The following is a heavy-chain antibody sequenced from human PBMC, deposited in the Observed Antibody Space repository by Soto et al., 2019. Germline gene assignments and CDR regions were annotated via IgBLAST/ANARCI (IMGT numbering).Heavy chain of an antibody. CDR3: ANRPRYYNFDV. Sequence: EAQLLESGGGLVQPGESLRLSCAASDFTFNKYVMNWVRQAPGKGLEWVTGISGSGTSTYFADSVKGRFTISRDNSKNTLFLQMNNLRFEDTAIYYGANRPRYYNFDVWGQGTTVTVFS. V-gene: IGHV3-23*01. J-gene: IGHJ6*02. CDR1: DFTFNKYV. CDR2: ISGSGTST.